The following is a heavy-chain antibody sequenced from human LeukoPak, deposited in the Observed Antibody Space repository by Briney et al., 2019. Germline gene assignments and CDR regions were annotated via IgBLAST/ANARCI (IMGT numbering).Heavy chain of an antibody. J-gene: IGHJ3*02. CDR2: IWYDGSNK. CDR1: GFTFSSYG. Sequence: GGSLRLSCAASGFTFSSYGMHWVRQAPGKGLEWVAVIWYDGSNKYYADSVKGRFTISRDNAKNSLYLQMNSLRDEDTAVYYCARDQFYAFDIWGQGTMVTVSS. V-gene: IGHV3-33*01. CDR3: ARDQFYAFDI.